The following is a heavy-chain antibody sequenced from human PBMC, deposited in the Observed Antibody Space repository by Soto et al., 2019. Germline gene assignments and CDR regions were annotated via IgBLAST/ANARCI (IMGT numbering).Heavy chain of an antibody. J-gene: IGHJ4*02. D-gene: IGHD3-10*01. CDR2: INHSGST. CDR3: ARGYGRNFDY. Sequence: SETLSLTCAVYGGSFSGYYWNWIRQPPGKGLEWIGEINHSGSTNYNPSLKSRVTISVDTSKNQFSLKLSSVTAADTAVYYGARGYGRNFDYWGQGTLVTVSS. CDR1: GGSFSGYY. V-gene: IGHV4-34*01.